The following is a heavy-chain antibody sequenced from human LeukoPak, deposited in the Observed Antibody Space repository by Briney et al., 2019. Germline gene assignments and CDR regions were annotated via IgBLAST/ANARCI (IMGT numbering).Heavy chain of an antibody. CDR3: ARRYSINWAHDY. V-gene: IGHV3-66*04. CDR2: IYSGGST. D-gene: IGHD6-13*01. Sequence: GGSLRLSCVASGFSVSSNYMSWVRQAPGKGLEWVSVIYSGGSTCYADSVKGRFTISRDNSKNTLYLQMNSLGAADTAVYYCARRYSINWAHDYWGQGTLVTVSS. CDR1: GFSVSSNY. J-gene: IGHJ4*02.